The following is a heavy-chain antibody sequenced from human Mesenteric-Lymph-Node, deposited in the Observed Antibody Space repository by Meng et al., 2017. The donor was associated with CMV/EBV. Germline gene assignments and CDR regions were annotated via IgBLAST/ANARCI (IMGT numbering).Heavy chain of an antibody. J-gene: IGHJ4*02. CDR2: ISGSSGTT. Sequence: CAASGFPFSIYTMTWVRQAPGRGLEWVSSISGSSGTTYYADSVKGRFTISRDNSKNTLYLQMNSLRGEDTAVYYCAKARAAVAGTDYWGQGTLVTVSS. CDR1: GFPFSIYT. V-gene: IGHV3-23*01. D-gene: IGHD6-19*01. CDR3: AKARAAVAGTDY.